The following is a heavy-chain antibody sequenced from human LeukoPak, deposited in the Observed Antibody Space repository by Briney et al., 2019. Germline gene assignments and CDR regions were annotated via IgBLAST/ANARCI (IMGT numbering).Heavy chain of an antibody. Sequence: PSETLSLTCPVSGGSVSSGSYSWSWIRQPPGKGLECIGYIYYTGSTNYYPSLESRVTISIDTSKKQFSLKLTSVTAADTAVYYCARVWDREVKYFDYWGQGTLVTVSS. CDR2: IYYTGST. D-gene: IGHD1-26*01. CDR1: GGSVSSGSYS. V-gene: IGHV4-61*01. CDR3: ARVWDREVKYFDY. J-gene: IGHJ4*02.